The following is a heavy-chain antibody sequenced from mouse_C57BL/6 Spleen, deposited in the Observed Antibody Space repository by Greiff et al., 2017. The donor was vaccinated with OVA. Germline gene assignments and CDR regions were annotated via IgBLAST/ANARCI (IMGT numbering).Heavy chain of an antibody. Sequence: VQLQQSGPGLVQPSQSLSITCTVSGFSLTSYGVHWVRQSPGKGLEWMGVIWSGGSPDYNAAFISRLSISKDNSKSPVFFKINRLHPAYSSIYFCARNGLGYFDYCGPGTTLTVSS. CDR2: IWSGGSP. J-gene: IGHJ2*01. CDR3: ARNGLGYFDY. CDR1: GFSLTSYG. V-gene: IGHV2-2*01. D-gene: IGHD3-3*01.